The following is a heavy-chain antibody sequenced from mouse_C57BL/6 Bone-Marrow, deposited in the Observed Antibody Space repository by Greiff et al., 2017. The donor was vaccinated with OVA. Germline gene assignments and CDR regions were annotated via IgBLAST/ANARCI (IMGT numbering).Heavy chain of an antibody. Sequence: VQLQQSGAELARPGASVKLSCKASGYTFTSYGISWVKQRTGQGLEWIGEIYPRSGNTYYNEKFKGKATLTADKSSSTTYMELRSLTSEDSAVYFCARSLWYLYYFDYWGQGTTLTVSS. CDR2: IYPRSGNT. J-gene: IGHJ2*01. CDR3: ARSLWYLYYFDY. CDR1: GYTFTSYG. V-gene: IGHV1-81*01. D-gene: IGHD2-1*01.